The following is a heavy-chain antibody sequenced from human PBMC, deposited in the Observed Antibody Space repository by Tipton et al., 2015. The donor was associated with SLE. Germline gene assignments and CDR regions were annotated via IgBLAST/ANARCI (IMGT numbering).Heavy chain of an antibody. CDR1: GFTFSSYA. J-gene: IGHJ5*02. Sequence: GSLRLSCAASGFTFSSYAMSWVRQAPGKGLEWVSAISGSGGSTYYADSVKGRFTISRDNSKNTLYLQMNSLRAEDTAVYYCAKDQAEGDFWSGYFNWFDPWGQGTLVTVSS. CDR2: ISGSGGST. D-gene: IGHD3-3*01. V-gene: IGHV3-23*01. CDR3: AKDQAEGDFWSGYFNWFDP.